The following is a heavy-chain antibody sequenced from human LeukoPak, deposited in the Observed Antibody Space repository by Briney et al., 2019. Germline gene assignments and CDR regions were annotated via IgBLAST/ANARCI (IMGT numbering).Heavy chain of an antibody. Sequence: SETLSLTCAVYGGSFSGYYWSWIRQPPGKGLEWMGEINHSGSTNYNPSLKSRVTISVDTSKNQFSLKLSSVTAADTAVYYCARGRGTIFGVVYKFDYWGQGTLVTVSS. D-gene: IGHD3-3*01. CDR3: ARGRGTIFGVVYKFDY. J-gene: IGHJ4*02. CDR1: GGSFSGYY. CDR2: INHSGST. V-gene: IGHV4-34*01.